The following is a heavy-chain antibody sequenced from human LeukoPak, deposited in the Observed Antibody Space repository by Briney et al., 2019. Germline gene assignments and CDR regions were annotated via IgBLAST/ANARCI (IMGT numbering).Heavy chain of an antibody. CDR1: GFTFSSSA. CDR2: ISNNGGYT. J-gene: IGHJ4*02. V-gene: IGHV3-23*01. Sequence: GGSLRLSCAASGFTFSSSAMSWVRQAPGKGLEWVSAISNNGGYTYYADSVKGRFTISRDNSKNTLFLQMSSLRAENTAVYFCARNKDDFDYWGQGTLVTVSS. CDR3: ARNKDDFDY.